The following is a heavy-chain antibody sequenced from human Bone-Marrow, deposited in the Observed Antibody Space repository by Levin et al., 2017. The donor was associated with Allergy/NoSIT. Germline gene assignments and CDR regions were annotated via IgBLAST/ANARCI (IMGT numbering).Heavy chain of an antibody. CDR3: ARSTRSSRANWFDP. V-gene: IGHV1-18*01. Sequence: GGSLRLSCKASGYTFTSYGISWVRQAPGHGLEWMGWISAYNGNTNYAQKLQGRVTMTTDTSTSTAYMELRSLRSDDTAVYYCARSTRSSRANWFDPWGQGTLVTVSS. CDR1: GYTFTSYG. D-gene: IGHD5-24*01. CDR2: ISAYNGNT. J-gene: IGHJ5*02.